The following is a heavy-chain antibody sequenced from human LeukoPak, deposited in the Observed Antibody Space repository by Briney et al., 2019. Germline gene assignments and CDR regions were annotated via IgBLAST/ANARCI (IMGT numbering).Heavy chain of an antibody. J-gene: IGHJ3*02. V-gene: IGHV3-30*03. Sequence: GGSLRLSCAASGFTFSSYGMHWVRQAPGKGLEWVAVISHDGSNKYYADSVKGRFTISRDNSKNTLHLQMNSLRAEDTAVYYCAIVAGKSYGSAPTAFDIWGQGTMVTVSS. CDR1: GFTFSSYG. CDR3: AIVAGKSYGSAPTAFDI. CDR2: ISHDGSNK. D-gene: IGHD3-10*01.